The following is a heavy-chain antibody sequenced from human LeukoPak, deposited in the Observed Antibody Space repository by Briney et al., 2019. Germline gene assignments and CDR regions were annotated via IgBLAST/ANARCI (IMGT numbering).Heavy chain of an antibody. J-gene: IGHJ4*02. D-gene: IGHD5-24*01. CDR1: GGACDDYY. V-gene: IGHV4-34*01. Sequence: SQTQSITCSDYGGACDDYYWSWIRQPPGKGLEWIGEIHPHGIFYYNSSLTSRVTLSIDTSKTQFSLRLTSVTAADTAFYYCARGRDRSKAGDHWGQGSLVTVSS. CDR3: ARGRDRSKAGDH. CDR2: IHPHGIF.